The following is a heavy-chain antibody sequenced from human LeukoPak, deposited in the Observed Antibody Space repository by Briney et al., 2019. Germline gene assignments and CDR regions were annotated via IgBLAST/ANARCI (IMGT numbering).Heavy chain of an antibody. CDR2: IYYSGST. CDR1: GGSISSYY. CDR3: ARVDIRAPVLDY. V-gene: IGHV4-59*01. D-gene: IGHD2-15*01. Sequence: SETLSLTCTVSGGSISSYYWSWLRQPPGKGLEWIGYIYYSGSTNYNPSLKSRVTISVDTSKNQFSLKLSSMTAADTAVYYCARVDIRAPVLDYWGQGTLVTVSS. J-gene: IGHJ4*02.